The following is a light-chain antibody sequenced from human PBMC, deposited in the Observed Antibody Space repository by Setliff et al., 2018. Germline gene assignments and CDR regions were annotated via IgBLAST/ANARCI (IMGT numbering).Light chain of an antibody. CDR3: AAWDDSLNGRYV. Sequence: QSVLTQQPSASGTPGQRVTIPFSGSSSNIGSNTVNWYQQFPGTAPKLLIYRNNQRPSGVPDRFSGSKSATSASLAISGLQAEDEADYYCAAWDDSLNGRYVFGTGTKVTVL. J-gene: IGLJ1*01. CDR2: RNN. V-gene: IGLV1-44*01. CDR1: SSNIGSNT.